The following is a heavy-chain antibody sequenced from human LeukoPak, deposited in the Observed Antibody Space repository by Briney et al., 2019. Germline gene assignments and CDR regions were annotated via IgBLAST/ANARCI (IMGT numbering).Heavy chain of an antibody. CDR3: ARDQVGYDSSGYCFDY. Sequence: SETLSLTCAVYGGSFSGYYWSWIRQPPGKGLEWIGSIYHSGNTYYNPSLKSRVTISVDTSKNQFSLKLSSVTAADTAVYYCARDQVGYDSSGYCFDYWGQGTLVTVSS. D-gene: IGHD3-22*01. J-gene: IGHJ4*02. CDR1: GGSFSGYY. CDR2: IYHSGNT. V-gene: IGHV4-34*01.